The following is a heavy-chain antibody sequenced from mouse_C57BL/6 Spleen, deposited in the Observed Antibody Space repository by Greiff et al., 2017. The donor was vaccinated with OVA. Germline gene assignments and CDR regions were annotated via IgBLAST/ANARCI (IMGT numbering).Heavy chain of an antibody. V-gene: IGHV1-54*01. CDR1: GYAFTNYL. Sequence: QVQLQQSGAELVRPGTSVKVSCKASGYAFTNYLIEWVKQRPGQGLEWIGVINPGSGGTNYNEKFKGKATLTADKSSRTAYMQLSSLTSEDTAVYFCARSSPVNYFAYWGQGTLVTVSA. D-gene: IGHD2-1*01. J-gene: IGHJ3*01. CDR3: ARSSPVNYFAY. CDR2: INPGSGGT.